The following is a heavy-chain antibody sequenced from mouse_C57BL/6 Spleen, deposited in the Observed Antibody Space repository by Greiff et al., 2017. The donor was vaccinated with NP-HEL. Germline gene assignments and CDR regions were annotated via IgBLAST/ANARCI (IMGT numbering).Heavy chain of an antibody. CDR1: GYTFTSYW. CDR2: IDPSDSYT. J-gene: IGHJ4*01. V-gene: IGHV1-50*01. Sequence: QVQLQQPGAELVKPGASVKLSCTASGYTFTSYWMQWVKQRPGQGLEWIGEIDPSDSYTNYNQKFKGKATLTVDTSSSTAYMQLSSLTSEDSAVYYCARLGYAMDYWGQGTSVTVSS. CDR3: ARLGYAMDY.